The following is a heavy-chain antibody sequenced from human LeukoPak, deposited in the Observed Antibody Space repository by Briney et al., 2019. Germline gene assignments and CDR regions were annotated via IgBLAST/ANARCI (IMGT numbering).Heavy chain of an antibody. D-gene: IGHD5-18*01. V-gene: IGHV3-23*01. Sequence: GGSLRLSCAASGFTFSSYGMSWVRQAPGKGLEWVSAISGSGGSTYYADSVKGRFTISRDNSKNTLYLQMNSLRAEDTAVYYCAKGPDTAMATPRDYWGQGTLVTVSS. CDR3: AKGPDTAMATPRDY. CDR2: ISGSGGST. CDR1: GFTFSSYG. J-gene: IGHJ4*02.